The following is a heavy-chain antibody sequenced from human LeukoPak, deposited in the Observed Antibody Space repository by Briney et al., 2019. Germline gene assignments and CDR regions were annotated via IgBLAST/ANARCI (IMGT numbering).Heavy chain of an antibody. CDR2: ISGSGGST. V-gene: IGHV3-23*01. D-gene: IGHD1-26*01. CDR3: AKINERELLLPYFDY. CDR1: GFTFSSYA. J-gene: IGHJ4*02. Sequence: GGSLRLSCAASGFTFSSYAMSWVRQAPGKGLEWVSAISGSGGSTYYADSVKGRFTISRDNSKNTLYLQMNSLRAEDTAVYYCAKINERELLLPYFDYWGQGTLVTVSS.